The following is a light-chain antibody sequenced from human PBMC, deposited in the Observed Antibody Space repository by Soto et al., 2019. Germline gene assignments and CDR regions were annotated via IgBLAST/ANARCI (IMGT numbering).Light chain of an antibody. CDR2: DAS. Sequence: EIVLTQSPATLSLSPGERPTLSCRASQSVSSYLAWYQQKPGKAPRLLIYDASNRATGLPARFSGSGSGIDFTLNISSLEPEDFAVYYCQQRSNGITFAQATRLEI. CDR1: QSVSSY. V-gene: IGKV3-11*01. J-gene: IGKJ5*01. CDR3: QQRSNGIT.